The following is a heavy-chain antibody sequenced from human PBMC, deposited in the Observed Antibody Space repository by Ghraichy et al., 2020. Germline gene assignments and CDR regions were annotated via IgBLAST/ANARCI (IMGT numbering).Heavy chain of an antibody. D-gene: IGHD6-13*01. CDR2: IYYSGST. CDR3: ASLIAAAGTWYYYYYGMDV. V-gene: IGHV4-61*01. Sequence: SETLSLTCTVSGGSVSSGSYYWSWIRQPPGKGLEWIGYIYYSGSTNYNPSLKSRVTISVDTSKNQFSLKLSSVTAADTAVYYCASLIAAAGTWYYYYYGMDVWGQGTTVTVSS. CDR1: GGSVSSGSYY. J-gene: IGHJ6*02.